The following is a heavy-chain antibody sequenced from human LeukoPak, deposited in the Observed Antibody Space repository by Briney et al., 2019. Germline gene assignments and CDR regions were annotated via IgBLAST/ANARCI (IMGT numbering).Heavy chain of an antibody. CDR3: ARHSGSGSLSRPFDP. D-gene: IGHD3-10*01. CDR2: VYYTGST. CDR1: GASVTSGGFY. V-gene: IGHV4-39*01. J-gene: IGHJ5*02. Sequence: ETLSLPCTVSGASVTSGGFYWGWLRPSPGKGLQWIATVYYTGSTYYNPSLKSRVTISIDTSKNQFSLNLRSLIAADTAVYYCARHSGSGSLSRPFDPWGRGTLVTVSS.